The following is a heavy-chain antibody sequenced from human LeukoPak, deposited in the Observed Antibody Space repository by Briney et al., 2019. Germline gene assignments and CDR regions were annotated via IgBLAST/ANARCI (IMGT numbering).Heavy chain of an antibody. J-gene: IGHJ4*02. V-gene: IGHV4-30-2*01. CDR3: ARGTHTVTTYFDY. D-gene: IGHD4-11*01. Sequence: KPSETLSLTCAVSGGSNSSGGYSWSWIRQPPGKGLEWIGYIYHSGSTYYNPSLRSRVTISVDRSKNQFSLKLSSVTAADTAVYYCARGTHTVTTYFDYWGQGTLVTVSS. CDR1: GGSNSSGGYS. CDR2: IYHSGST.